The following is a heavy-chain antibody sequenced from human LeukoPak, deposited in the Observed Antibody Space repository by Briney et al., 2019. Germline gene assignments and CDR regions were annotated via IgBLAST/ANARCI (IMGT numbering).Heavy chain of an antibody. V-gene: IGHV3-53*01. CDR2: IYSGGST. CDR1: GFPVTSNY. J-gene: IGHJ4*02. Sequence: PGGSLRLSCAASGFPVTSNYMSWVRQAPRKGLEWVSVIYSGGSTYYADSLKGRFTISRDNSKNTLYLQTSRLRGEDMAVYLNARFLNWNRHFDYWGQGTLVTVSS. D-gene: IGHD1-20*01. CDR3: ARFLNWNRHFDY.